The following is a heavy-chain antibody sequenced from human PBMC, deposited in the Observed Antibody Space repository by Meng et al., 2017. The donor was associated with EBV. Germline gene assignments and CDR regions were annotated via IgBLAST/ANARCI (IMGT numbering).Heavy chain of an antibody. D-gene: IGHD5-24*01. Sequence: QVQLVQSGAEVKEPGSSVKVSCKASGGTFSSYAISWVRQAPGQGLEWMGGIIPILGIANYAQKFQGRATITADKSTSTAYMELSSLRSEDTAVYYCARERPGGMATTPYFDYWGQGTLVTVSS. J-gene: IGHJ4*02. CDR1: GGTFSSYA. CDR2: IIPILGIA. V-gene: IGHV1-69*10. CDR3: ARERPGGMATTPYFDY.